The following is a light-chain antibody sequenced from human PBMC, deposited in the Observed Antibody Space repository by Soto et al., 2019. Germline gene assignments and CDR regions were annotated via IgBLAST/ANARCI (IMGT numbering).Light chain of an antibody. CDR2: EVS. CDR3: SSYTSSSTLV. Sequence: QSALTQPASVSGSPGQSITISCTGTSSDVGGYNYVSWYQQHPGKAPKLMIYEVSNRPSGVSNRFSGSKSGNTASLTISGLQDEDEADYYFSSYTSSSTLVFGTGTKLTVL. CDR1: SSDVGGYNY. V-gene: IGLV2-14*01. J-gene: IGLJ1*01.